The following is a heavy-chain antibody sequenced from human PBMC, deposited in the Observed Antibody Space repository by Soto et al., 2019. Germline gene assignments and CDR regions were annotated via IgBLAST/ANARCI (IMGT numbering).Heavy chain of an antibody. Sequence: EVRLVQSGGGLVQPGGSLSLSCAASLFIVSDNYMSWVRQAPGKGLEWVSLIYSGGGTDYAASVKGRFTISRDTSKNTLYLQMNSLKAEDTGIYYCATRMTTAPYWGQGTVVTVSS. CDR1: LFIVSDNY. V-gene: IGHV3-66*01. CDR3: ATRMTTAPY. CDR2: IYSGGGT. J-gene: IGHJ4*02. D-gene: IGHD4-17*01.